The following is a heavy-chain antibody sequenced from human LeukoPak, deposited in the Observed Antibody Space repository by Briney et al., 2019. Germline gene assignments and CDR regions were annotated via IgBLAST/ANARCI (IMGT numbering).Heavy chain of an antibody. CDR1: GFTFSTHG. V-gene: IGHV3-30*19. J-gene: IGHJ4*02. D-gene: IGHD6-19*01. CDR3: ARDRGHSSGWTGGYFDY. Sequence: GGSLRLSCAASGFTFSTHGMHWVRQAPGKGLEWVAVISYDGSNKYYADSVKGRFTISRDNSKNTLYLQMNSLRAEDTAVYYCARDRGHSSGWTGGYFDYWGQGTLVTVSS. CDR2: ISYDGSNK.